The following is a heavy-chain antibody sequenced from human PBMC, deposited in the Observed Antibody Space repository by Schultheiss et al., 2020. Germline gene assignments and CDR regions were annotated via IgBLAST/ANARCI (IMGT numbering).Heavy chain of an antibody. CDR1: GGSVSSCHYY. Sequence: AETLSLTCTVSGGSVSSCHYYWSWIRQPPGKGLEWIGEINHSGSTNYNPSLKSRVTISVDTSKNQFSLKLSSVTAADTAVYYCARVLVVDTLSGGLHYNWFDPWGEGTLVTVAS. V-gene: IGHV4-61*01. J-gene: IGHJ5*02. CDR2: INHSGST. D-gene: IGHD2-15*01. CDR3: ARVLVVDTLSGGLHYNWFDP.